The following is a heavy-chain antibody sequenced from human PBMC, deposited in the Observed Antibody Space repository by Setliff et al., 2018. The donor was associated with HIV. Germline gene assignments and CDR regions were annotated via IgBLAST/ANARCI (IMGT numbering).Heavy chain of an antibody. CDR1: GGSISSGDYY. CDR2: ISYSGST. CDR3: ARDLGSGGSYYFDY. D-gene: IGHD2-15*01. Sequence: SETLSLTCTVSGGSISSGDYYWSWVRQPPGKGLEWIGYISYSGSTYYNPSLESRVTISVATSKNQFSLKLSSVTAAYTAVYYCARDLGSGGSYYFDYWGQETLVTVSS. J-gene: IGHJ4*02. V-gene: IGHV4-30-4*08.